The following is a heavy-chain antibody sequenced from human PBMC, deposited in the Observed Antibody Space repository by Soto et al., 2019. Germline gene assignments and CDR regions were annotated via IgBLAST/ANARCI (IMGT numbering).Heavy chain of an antibody. J-gene: IGHJ6*01. CDR1: GFTVSSNY. V-gene: IGHV3-53*01. CDR3: ARDTTYYYDSSGYYGMDV. CDR2: VGGHGGGT. Sequence: PGGSLRLSCAASGFTVSSNYMSWVRQAPGKGLEWVSVVGGHGGGTYYADSVKGRFTVSRDNSKNTLYLQMDSLTAEDTAVYYCARDTTYYYDSSGYYGMDVWGQGTTVTVSS. D-gene: IGHD3-22*01.